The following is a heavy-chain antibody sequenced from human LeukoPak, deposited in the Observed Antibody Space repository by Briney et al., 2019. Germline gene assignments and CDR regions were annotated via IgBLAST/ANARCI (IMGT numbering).Heavy chain of an antibody. D-gene: IGHD6-6*01. CDR3: VRASSGHGWFDP. J-gene: IGHJ5*02. CDR2: VSSDGSST. V-gene: IGHV3-74*01. CDR1: GFTFTSYW. Sequence: GGSLRLSCAASGFTFTSYWMHWVRQAPGKGLVWVSRVSSDGSSTNYADSVKGRFTTSRDNAKNTVYLQMNSLRAEDTAVYYCVRASSGHGWFDPWGQGTLVTVSS.